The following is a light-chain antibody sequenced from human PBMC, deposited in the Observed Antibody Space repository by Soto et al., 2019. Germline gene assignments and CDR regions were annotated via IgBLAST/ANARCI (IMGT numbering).Light chain of an antibody. V-gene: IGKV3-15*01. J-gene: IGKJ5*01. Sequence: EIVMTQSPATLSVSPGETATLSCRASQSVSSSLAWYQQTPGRAPRLLIYGASTRATGIPTRFSGSGSGTEFTLTISSLQSEDFATYYCLQSHSTPLTFGQGTRLDI. CDR2: GAS. CDR1: QSVSSS. CDR3: LQSHSTPLT.